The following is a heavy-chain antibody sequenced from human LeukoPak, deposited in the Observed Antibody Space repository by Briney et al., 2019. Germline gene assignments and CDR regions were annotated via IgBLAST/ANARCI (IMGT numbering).Heavy chain of an antibody. V-gene: IGHV4-39*07. D-gene: IGHD5-18*01. Sequence: PSETLSLTCTVSGGSISSSSYYWGWIRQPPGKGLEWIGSIYYSGSTYYNPSLKSRVTISVDTSKNQFSLKLSSVTAADTAVYYCARVGYSYGSFYYYYYMDVWGKGTTVTVSS. CDR3: ARVGYSYGSFYYYYYMDV. CDR1: GGSISSSSYY. J-gene: IGHJ6*03. CDR2: IYYSGST.